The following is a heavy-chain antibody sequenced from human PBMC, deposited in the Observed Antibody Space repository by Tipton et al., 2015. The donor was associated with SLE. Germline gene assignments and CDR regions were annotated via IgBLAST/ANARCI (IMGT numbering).Heavy chain of an antibody. V-gene: IGHV3-48*03. CDR3: ARTMVGRPDACDI. CDR1: GFTFSNYE. J-gene: IGHJ3*02. CDR2: ISSAGNAI. Sequence: SLRLSCATSGFTFSNYEMNWVRQAPGKGLEWVSYISSAGNAIYYADSVRGRFTISRGNAKNSLYLQMSSLRGEDAAVYYCARTMVGRPDACDIWGRGTLVTVSS. D-gene: IGHD2-8*01.